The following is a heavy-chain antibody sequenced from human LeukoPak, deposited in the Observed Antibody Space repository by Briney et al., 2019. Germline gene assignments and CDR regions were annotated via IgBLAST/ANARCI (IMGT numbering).Heavy chain of an antibody. V-gene: IGHV1-2*02. J-gene: IGHJ4*02. CDR2: INPNSGGT. Sequence: GASVKVSCKASGYTFTSYAMNWVRQAPGQGLEWMGWINPNSGGTNYAQKFQGRVTMTRDTSMSTAYMELSGLRSDDTAVYYCSRDSGYCSGGSCWYFDFWGQGTLVTVSA. D-gene: IGHD2-15*01. CDR3: SRDSGYCSGGSCWYFDF. CDR1: GYTFTSYA.